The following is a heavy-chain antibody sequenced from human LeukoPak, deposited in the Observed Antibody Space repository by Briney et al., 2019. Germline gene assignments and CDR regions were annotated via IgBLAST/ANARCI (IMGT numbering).Heavy chain of an antibody. Sequence: ASVKVSCKVSGYTLTELSMHWVRQAPGKGLEWMGGFDPGDGETIYAQKFQGRVTMTEDTSTDTAYMELSSLRSEDTAVYYCATDPMVRGVIAFDYWGQGTLVTVSS. CDR2: FDPGDGET. D-gene: IGHD3-10*01. J-gene: IGHJ4*02. CDR3: ATDPMVRGVIAFDY. CDR1: GYTLTELS. V-gene: IGHV1-24*01.